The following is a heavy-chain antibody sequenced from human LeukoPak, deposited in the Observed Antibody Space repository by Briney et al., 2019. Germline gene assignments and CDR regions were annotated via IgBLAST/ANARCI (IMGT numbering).Heavy chain of an antibody. CDR3: ARDRLLTIGAFDI. J-gene: IGHJ3*02. Sequence: GGSLRLSCAASGFTLSSYWMSWVRQAPGKGLEWVANIKQDGSEKYYVDSVKGRFTISRDDAKNSLYLQMNSLRAEDTAVYYCARDRLLTIGAFDIWGQGTMVTVSS. CDR1: GFTLSSYW. CDR2: IKQDGSEK. D-gene: IGHD3-16*01. V-gene: IGHV3-7*01.